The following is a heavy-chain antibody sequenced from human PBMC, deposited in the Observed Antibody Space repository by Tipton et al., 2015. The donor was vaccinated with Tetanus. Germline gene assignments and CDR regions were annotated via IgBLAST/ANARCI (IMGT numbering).Heavy chain of an antibody. CDR3: ARVVIWFGAPPSHFDY. Sequence: TLSLTCTVSGGSISSSSYYWGWIRQPPGKGLEWIGSIYYSGSTYYNPSLKSRVTISVDTSKNQFSLKLSSVTAADTAVYYCARVVIWFGAPPSHFDYWGQGTLVTVSS. D-gene: IGHD3-10*01. CDR1: GGSISSSSYY. CDR2: IYYSGST. V-gene: IGHV4-39*01. J-gene: IGHJ4*02.